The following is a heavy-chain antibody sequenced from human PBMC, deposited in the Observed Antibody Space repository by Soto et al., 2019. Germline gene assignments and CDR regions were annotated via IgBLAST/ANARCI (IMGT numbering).Heavy chain of an antibody. CDR1: GVYVSSYY. Sequence: QVQLQESGPGLVKPSETLSLTCTVSGVYVSSYYWSWLRQPPGKGLEWIGYSGSTNYNPSLKSRVTISVDTSKNQFSLNLSSVTAADTAVYYCARLSAGWLDPWGQGTLVTVAS. V-gene: IGHV4-59*02. J-gene: IGHJ5*02. D-gene: IGHD6-19*01. CDR3: ARLSAGWLDP. CDR2: SGST.